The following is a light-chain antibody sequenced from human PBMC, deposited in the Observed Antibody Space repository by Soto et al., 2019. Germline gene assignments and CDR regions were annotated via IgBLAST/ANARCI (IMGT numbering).Light chain of an antibody. V-gene: IGKV3-20*01. Sequence: EIVLTQSPGTLSLSPGERATLSCRGSQSVSSSYLAWYQQKPGQAPRLLIYGASSRATGIPDRFSGSGSDTEFTLIISRLEPEDFAVYYCHHYGSTLLPFGGGTKVDIK. CDR3: HHYGSTLLP. CDR2: GAS. CDR1: QSVSSSY. J-gene: IGKJ4*01.